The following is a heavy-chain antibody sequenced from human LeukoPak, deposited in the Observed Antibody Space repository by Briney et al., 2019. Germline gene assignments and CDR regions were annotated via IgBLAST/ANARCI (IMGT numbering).Heavy chain of an antibody. D-gene: IGHD6-6*01. V-gene: IGHV4-38-2*02. CDR3: ATRPYYYYHMDV. CDR1: GHSISSGYY. J-gene: IGHJ6*03. Sequence: SETLSLTCTVSGHSISSGYYWGWIRQPPGKGLEWIGTIYHSGSTYSNPSLSSRVTISVDTSKNQFSLRLSSVTAADTAVYYCATRPYYYYHMDVWGKGTTVTVSS. CDR2: IYHSGST.